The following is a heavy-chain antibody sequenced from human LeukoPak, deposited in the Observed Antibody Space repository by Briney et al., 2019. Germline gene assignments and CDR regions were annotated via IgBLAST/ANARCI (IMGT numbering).Heavy chain of an antibody. CDR1: GGSFSGYY. CDR3: ARAQGDYYYYYYMDV. D-gene: IGHD2-21*02. V-gene: IGHV4-34*01. J-gene: IGHJ6*03. Sequence: KPSETLSLTCAVYGGSFSGYYWSWIRQPPGKGLEWIGEINHSGSTNYSPSLKSRVTISVDTSKNQFTLKLSSVTAADTAVYYCARAQGDYYYYYYMDVWGKGTTVTVSS. CDR2: INHSGST.